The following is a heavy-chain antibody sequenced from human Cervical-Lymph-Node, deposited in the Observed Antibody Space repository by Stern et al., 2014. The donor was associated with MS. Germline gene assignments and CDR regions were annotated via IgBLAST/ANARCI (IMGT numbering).Heavy chain of an antibody. Sequence: QVQLQESGPGLVKPSETLSLTCTVSGGSISSYYWSWIRQPPGKGLEWIGYIYYSGSTNYNPSLKSRVTISVDTSKNQFSLKLSSVTAADTAVYYCARAGDSGSLFYYGMDVWGQGTTVTVSS. V-gene: IGHV4-59*01. CDR1: GGSISSYY. D-gene: IGHD1-26*01. J-gene: IGHJ6*02. CDR3: ARAGDSGSLFYYGMDV. CDR2: IYYSGST.